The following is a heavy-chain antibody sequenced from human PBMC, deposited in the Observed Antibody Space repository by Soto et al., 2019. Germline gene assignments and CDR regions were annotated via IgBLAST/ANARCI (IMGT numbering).Heavy chain of an antibody. CDR1: SGSISSSNW. CDR3: VKEVRVLLGGYFDY. Sequence: QVQLQESGPGLVKPSGTLSLTCAVSSGSISSSNWWSWVRQPPGKGLEWIGEIYHSGSTNCNPSLKSRVTISVDKSKNQFSLKLSSVTAADTAVYYCVKEVRVLLGGYFDYWGQGTLVTVSS. CDR2: IYHSGST. D-gene: IGHD3-10*01. V-gene: IGHV4-4*02. J-gene: IGHJ4*02.